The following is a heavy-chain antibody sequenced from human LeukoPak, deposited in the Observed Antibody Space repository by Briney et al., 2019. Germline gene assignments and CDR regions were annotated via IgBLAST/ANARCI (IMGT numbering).Heavy chain of an antibody. CDR3: AQILGIRGGRDY. J-gene: IGHJ4*02. V-gene: IGHV4-39*01. Sequence: SETLSLTCTVSGGSISSSSYYWGWIRQPPGKGLEWIGSIYYSGSTYYNPSLKSRVTISVDTSKNQFSLKLSSVTAADTAVYYCAQILGIRGGRDYWGQGTLVTVSS. CDR2: IYYSGST. D-gene: IGHD3-10*01. CDR1: GGSISSSSYY.